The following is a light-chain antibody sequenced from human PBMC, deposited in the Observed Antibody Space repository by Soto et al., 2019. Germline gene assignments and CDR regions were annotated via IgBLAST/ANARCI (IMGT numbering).Light chain of an antibody. V-gene: IGKV1-33*01. CDR1: QDIKNY. CDR3: QQYDNLPLT. Sequence: DIQMTQSPSSLSASVGDRVTITCQASQDIKNYLSWYQQKSGKAPKLLIYDASDFETGVPSRFSGSGSGTDFTITTNSLQPEDIATYYCQQYDNLPLTFGGGTKVEIK. J-gene: IGKJ4*01. CDR2: DAS.